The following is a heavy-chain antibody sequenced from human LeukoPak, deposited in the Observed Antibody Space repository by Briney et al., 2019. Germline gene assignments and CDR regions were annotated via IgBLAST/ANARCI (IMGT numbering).Heavy chain of an antibody. Sequence: GESLKISCKGFGYSFTSYWIGWVRQMPGKGLVWMGIIYPGDSDTRYSPSFQGQVTISADKSISIAYLQWSSLKASDSAMYYCARHHSLSGFMDVWGQGTTVSVSS. CDR1: GYSFTSYW. CDR3: ARHHSLSGFMDV. D-gene: IGHD2-15*01. J-gene: IGHJ6*02. V-gene: IGHV5-51*01. CDR2: IYPGDSDT.